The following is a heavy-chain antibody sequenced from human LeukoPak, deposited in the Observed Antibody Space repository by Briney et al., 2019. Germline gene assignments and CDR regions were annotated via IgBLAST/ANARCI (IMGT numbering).Heavy chain of an antibody. CDR1: GFTFSSYT. Sequence: PGGSLRLSCAASGFTFSSYTMNWVRQAPGKGLEWVSSIRSSNSYIYYADSVKGRFTISRDNAKNSLYLQMNSLRAEDTAVYYCARDKGETDFDYWGQGTLVTVSS. CDR3: ARDKGETDFDY. CDR2: IRSSNSYI. V-gene: IGHV3-21*01. J-gene: IGHJ4*02.